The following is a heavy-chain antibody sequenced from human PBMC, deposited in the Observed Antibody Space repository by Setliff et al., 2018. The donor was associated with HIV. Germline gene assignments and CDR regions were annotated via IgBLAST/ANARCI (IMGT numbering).Heavy chain of an antibody. CDR3: ARDREAGNWYFDL. J-gene: IGHJ2*01. V-gene: IGHV1-18*01. D-gene: IGHD6-13*01. CDR1: GYIFSSFG. Sequence: ASVKVSCKASGYIFSSFGISWVRQAPGQGLEWMGWISAYNGNINYAQKFQGRVTMTTDTSTSTAHMELRSLRSDDTAVYYCARDREAGNWYFDLWGRGTLVTVSS. CDR2: ISAYNGNI.